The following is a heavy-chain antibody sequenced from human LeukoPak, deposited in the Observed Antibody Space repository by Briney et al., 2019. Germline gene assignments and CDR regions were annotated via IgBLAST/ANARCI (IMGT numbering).Heavy chain of an antibody. CDR1: GFTFSDYY. CDR2: ISSSGSTI. CDR3: ARPYSSSPHAGAFDI. Sequence: GGSLRLSCAASGFTFSDYYMSWIRQAPGKGLEWVSYISSSGSTIYYADSVKGRFTISRDNAKNSLYLQMNSLRAEDTAVYYCARPYSSSPHAGAFDIWGQGTMVTVSS. D-gene: IGHD6-6*01. J-gene: IGHJ3*02. V-gene: IGHV3-11*04.